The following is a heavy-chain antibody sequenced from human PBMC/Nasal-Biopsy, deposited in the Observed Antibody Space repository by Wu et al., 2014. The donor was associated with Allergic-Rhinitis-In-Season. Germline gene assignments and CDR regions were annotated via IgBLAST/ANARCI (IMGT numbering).Heavy chain of an antibody. D-gene: IGHD2-8*01. J-gene: IGHJ6*02. CDR2: VSYSGTT. Sequence: TLSLTCTVSGGSINNYYWSWVWQPPGKGLEWIGYVSYSGTTLYSASLRSRLTISLDTSKNQFSLKLSSVSPADTAVYYCARSDNVPVYRNGMDVWGQGITVTVS. CDR1: GGSINNYY. CDR3: ARSDNVPVYRNGMDV. V-gene: IGHV4-59*01.